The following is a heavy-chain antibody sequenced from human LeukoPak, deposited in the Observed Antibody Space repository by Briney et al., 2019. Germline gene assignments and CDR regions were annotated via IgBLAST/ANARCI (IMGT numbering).Heavy chain of an antibody. CDR1: GGSISSSSYY. D-gene: IGHD1-26*01. CDR2: IYYSGSP. V-gene: IGHV4-39*01. J-gene: IGHJ4*02. Sequence: SETLSLTCTVSGGSISSSSYYWGWIRQPPGKGLEWIGSIYYSGSPYHNPSLRSRVTISVDTSKNQFSLKLSSVTAADTAVYYCARQGILGTTGYFDYWGQGTLVTVSS. CDR3: ARQGILGTTGYFDY.